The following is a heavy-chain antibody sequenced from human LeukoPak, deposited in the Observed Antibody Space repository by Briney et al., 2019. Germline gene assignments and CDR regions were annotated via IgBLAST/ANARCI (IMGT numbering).Heavy chain of an antibody. D-gene: IGHD5-12*01. CDR1: GYTFTGYY. V-gene: IGHV1-2*02. Sequence: AAVKVSCKASGYTFTGYYMHWVRQAPGQGLEWMGWINPNSGVTNYAQKLQGRVTITRDTSIDTAYMQLSRLRSDDTAVYYCAKDRYGDYEAPFHYYMDAWGRGTTVTVSS. CDR3: AKDRYGDYEAPFHYYMDA. J-gene: IGHJ6*03. CDR2: INPNSGVT.